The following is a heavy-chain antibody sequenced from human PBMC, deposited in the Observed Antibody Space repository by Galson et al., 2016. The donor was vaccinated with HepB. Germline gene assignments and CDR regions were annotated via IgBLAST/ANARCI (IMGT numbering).Heavy chain of an antibody. CDR1: GYSFTGHW. V-gene: IGHV5-51*01. CDR2: IDPGDSET. D-gene: IGHD6-13*01. CDR3: ARWDATIAAAGIDAFDI. J-gene: IGHJ3*02. Sequence: QSGAEVKKPGESLKISCKRSGYSFTGHWIGWVRQVPGKGLEWMGIIDPGDSETRYSPSFQGPVTISADKSIDTAYLQWSSLKASDTAMYYCARWDATIAAAGIDAFDIWGQGTMVTVSS.